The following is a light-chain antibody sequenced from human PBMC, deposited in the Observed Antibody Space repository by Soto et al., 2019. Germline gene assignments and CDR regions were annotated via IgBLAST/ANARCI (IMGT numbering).Light chain of an antibody. Sequence: IGLPQSPGTLSLSPGERATLSSSASQSVSNNYLAWYQQKPGQAPRLLIYGASNRATGIPDRFSGSGSGTDFTLTISRLEPEDFAVYYCQQYGSSGTFGQGTKVDIK. CDR2: GAS. V-gene: IGKV3-20*01. CDR1: QSVSNNY. CDR3: QQYGSSGT. J-gene: IGKJ1*01.